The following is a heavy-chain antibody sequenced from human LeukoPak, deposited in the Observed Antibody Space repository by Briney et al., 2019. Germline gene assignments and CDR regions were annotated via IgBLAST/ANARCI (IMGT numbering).Heavy chain of an antibody. J-gene: IGHJ5*02. CDR1: GFTFSSYL. V-gene: IGHV3-74*01. CDR2: INSDGSST. CDR3: ARDHTDNWFDP. D-gene: IGHD5-18*01. Sequence: PGGSLRLSCAASGFTFSSYLMHWVRHAPGRGLVWVSRINSDGSSTSYADSVKGRFTISRDNAKNTLYLQMNSLRAEDTAVYYCARDHTDNWFDPWGQGTLVTVCS.